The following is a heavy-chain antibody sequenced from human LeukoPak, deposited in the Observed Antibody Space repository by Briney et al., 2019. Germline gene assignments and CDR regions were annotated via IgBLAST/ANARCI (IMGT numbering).Heavy chain of an antibody. V-gene: IGHV4-59*01. Sequence: PSETLSLTCTVSGGSISSYYWSWLRQPPGKGLEWIANIYYSGSTNYSPSLRSRVTISVVTSKKQFSLELTSVTAADTAVYYCARGVWSSGWSAYYFDYWGQGTLVTVSS. D-gene: IGHD6-19*01. J-gene: IGHJ4*02. CDR1: GGSISSYY. CDR2: IYYSGST. CDR3: ARGVWSSGWSAYYFDY.